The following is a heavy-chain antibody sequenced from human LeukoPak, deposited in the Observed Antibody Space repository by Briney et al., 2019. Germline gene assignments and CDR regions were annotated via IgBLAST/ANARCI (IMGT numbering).Heavy chain of an antibody. CDR2: IYSGGST. Sequence: GGSLRLSCAASGFTVSSNYMSWVRQAPGKGLEWVSVIYSGGSTYYADSVKGRFTISRDNSKNTLYLQMNSLRAEDTAVYYCAKYGYSGYGDFDYWGQGTLVAVSS. CDR3: AKYGYSGYGDFDY. D-gene: IGHD5-12*01. CDR1: GFTVSSNY. J-gene: IGHJ4*02. V-gene: IGHV3-53*01.